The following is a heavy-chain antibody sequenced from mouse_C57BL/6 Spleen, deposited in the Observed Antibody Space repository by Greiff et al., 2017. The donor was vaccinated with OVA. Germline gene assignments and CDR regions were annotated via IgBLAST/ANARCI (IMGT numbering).Heavy chain of an antibody. CDR1: GFTFSSYA. V-gene: IGHV5-4*01. CDR3: ARDHQLRLRGTDYFDY. Sequence: EVKLMESGGGLVKPGGSLKLSCAASGFTFSSYAMSWVRQTPEKRLEWVATISDGGSYTYYPDNVKGRFTISRDNAKNNLYLQMSHLKSEDTAMYYCARDHQLRLRGTDYFDYWGQGTTLTVSS. CDR2: ISDGGSYT. J-gene: IGHJ2*01. D-gene: IGHD3-2*02.